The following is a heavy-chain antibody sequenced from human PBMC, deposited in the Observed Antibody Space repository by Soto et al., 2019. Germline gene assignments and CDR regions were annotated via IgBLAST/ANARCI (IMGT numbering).Heavy chain of an antibody. Sequence: SETLSLTCTVSGGSISSYYWSWIRQPPGKGLEWIGYIYYSGSTNYNPSLKSRVTISVDTSKNQFSLKLSSVTAADTAVYYCARTMVRGVALHSLTRTPQFEPWGQGTLVTVSS. V-gene: IGHV4-59*08. D-gene: IGHD3-10*01. CDR1: GGSISSYY. J-gene: IGHJ5*02. CDR2: IYYSGST. CDR3: ARTMVRGVALHSLTRTPQFEP.